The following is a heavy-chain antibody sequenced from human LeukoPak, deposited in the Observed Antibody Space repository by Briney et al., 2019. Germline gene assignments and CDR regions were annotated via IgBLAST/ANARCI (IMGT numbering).Heavy chain of an antibody. CDR3: ARGRGTIFGVVTSNWFDP. CDR2: INHSGST. D-gene: IGHD3-3*01. J-gene: IGHJ5*02. V-gene: IGHV4-34*01. Sequence: PSETLSLTCAVYGGSFSGYYWSWIRQPPGKGLEWIGEINHSGSTNYNPSLKSRVTISVDTSKNQFSLTLSSVTAAATAVYYCARGRGTIFGVVTSNWFDPGGQGTLVTVSS. CDR1: GGSFSGYY.